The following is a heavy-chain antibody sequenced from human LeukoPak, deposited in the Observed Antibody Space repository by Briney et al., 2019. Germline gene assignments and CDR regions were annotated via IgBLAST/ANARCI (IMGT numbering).Heavy chain of an antibody. Sequence: GRSLRLSCAASGFTFGSYGMHWVRQAPGKGLEWVAVIWYEGSNKYYADSVKGRFTISRDNSKNTLYLQMNSLRAEDTAVYYCARVGRYCSGGSCLDYWGQGTLVTVSS. V-gene: IGHV3-33*01. D-gene: IGHD2-15*01. CDR3: ARVGRYCSGGSCLDY. CDR1: GFTFGSYG. J-gene: IGHJ4*02. CDR2: IWYEGSNK.